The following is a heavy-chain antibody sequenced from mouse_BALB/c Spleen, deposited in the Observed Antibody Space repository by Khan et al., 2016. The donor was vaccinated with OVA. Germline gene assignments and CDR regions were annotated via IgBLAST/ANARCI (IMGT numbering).Heavy chain of an antibody. D-gene: IGHD2-14*01. J-gene: IGHJ1*01. CDR2: ISSGSSTI. V-gene: IGHV5-17*02. CDR1: GFTFSTFG. CDR3: ARARYDLWYFDS. Sequence: EVELVESGGGLVQPGGSRKLSCAASGFTFSTFGMHWVRQAPEKGLEWVAYISSGSSTIYYADTVKGRFTISRDNPKNTLFLQMTSLRSEDTAMYYCARARYDLWYFDSWGAGTTVTVSS.